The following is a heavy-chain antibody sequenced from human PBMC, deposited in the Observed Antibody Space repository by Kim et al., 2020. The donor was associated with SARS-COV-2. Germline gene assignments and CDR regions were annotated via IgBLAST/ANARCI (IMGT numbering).Heavy chain of an antibody. CDR3: ASGNVPERRNLFDY. Sequence: GGSLRLSCAASGFTFSNYGLHWVRQAPGKGLEWVAIIWYNENIKYYAESVEGRFTVSRDNSKDTLYLQMDRLRAEDSAVYYCASGNVPERRNLFDYWGQGTLVTVSP. CDR2: IWYNENIK. D-gene: IGHD1-1*01. J-gene: IGHJ4*02. V-gene: IGHV3-33*01. CDR1: GFTFSNYG.